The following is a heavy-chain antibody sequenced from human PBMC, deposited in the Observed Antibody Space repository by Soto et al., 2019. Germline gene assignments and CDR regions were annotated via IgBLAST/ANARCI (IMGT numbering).Heavy chain of an antibody. CDR3: AKPGGTSTTNFDF. CDR2: MSGNGENT. V-gene: IGHV3-23*01. J-gene: IGHJ4*02. CDR1: GFMFQHYA. Sequence: EVQLLESGGDLVQPGGSLRLTCSTSGFMFQHYAMSWVRQAPGKGLEWVSTMSGNGENTHYADSVRGRFTISRDNSKTTVYLQMISLGVEDTAVYYCAKPGGTSTTNFDFWGLGTLVTVAS. D-gene: IGHD1-1*01.